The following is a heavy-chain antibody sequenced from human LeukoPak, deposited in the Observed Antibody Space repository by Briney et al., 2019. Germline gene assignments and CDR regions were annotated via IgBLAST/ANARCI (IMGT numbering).Heavy chain of an antibody. V-gene: IGHV4-34*01. D-gene: IGHD5-18*01. CDR2: IYYSGST. CDR3: ACPTVDTAMAYFQH. Sequence: SETLSLTCAVYGGSFSGYYWSWIRQPPGKGLEWIGSIYYSGSTYYNPSLKSRVTISVDTSKNQFSLKLSSVTAADTAVYYCACPTVDTAMAYFQHWGQGTLVTVSS. CDR1: GGSFSGYY. J-gene: IGHJ1*01.